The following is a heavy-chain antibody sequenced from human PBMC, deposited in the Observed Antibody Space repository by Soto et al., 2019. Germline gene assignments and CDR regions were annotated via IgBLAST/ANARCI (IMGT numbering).Heavy chain of an antibody. D-gene: IGHD2-2*01. CDR1: GYTFTNYG. Sequence: ASVKVSCKASGYTFTNYGISWVRQAPGQGLEWMGWISAYNRDTDYAQKLQGRITLTTDTPTTTAYMELRSLTSDDTAVYYCVRGGAPAALSWFDPWGQGTLVTVSS. CDR3: VRGGAPAALSWFDP. CDR2: ISAYNRDT. J-gene: IGHJ5*02. V-gene: IGHV1-18*01.